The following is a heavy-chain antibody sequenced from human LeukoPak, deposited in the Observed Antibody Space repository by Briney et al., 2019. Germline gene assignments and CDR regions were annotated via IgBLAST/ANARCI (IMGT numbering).Heavy chain of an antibody. D-gene: IGHD2-21*02. CDR1: GGSISSYY. Sequence: SETLSLTCTVSGGSISSYYWSWIRQPPGKGLEWIGYIYCSGSTNYNPSLKSRVTISVDTSKNQFSLKLSSVTAADTAVYYCAREDCGGDCYTYWGQGTLVTVSS. V-gene: IGHV4-59*01. CDR2: IYCSGST. CDR3: AREDCGGDCYTY. J-gene: IGHJ4*02.